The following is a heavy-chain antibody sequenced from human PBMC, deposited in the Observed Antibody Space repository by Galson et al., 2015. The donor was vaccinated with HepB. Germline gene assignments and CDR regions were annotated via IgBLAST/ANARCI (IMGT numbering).Heavy chain of an antibody. CDR3: ARDAGYCSSTSCYLHFDL. CDR1: GFTVSSNY. D-gene: IGHD2-2*01. V-gene: IGHV3-53*01. Sequence: SLRLSCAASGFTVSSNYMSWVRQAPGKGLEWVSVLYSGGSTYYADSVKGRFTISRDNSKNTLYLQMNSLRTDDTAVYYCARDAGYCSSTSCYLHFDLWGRGTLVTVSS. J-gene: IGHJ2*01. CDR2: LYSGGST.